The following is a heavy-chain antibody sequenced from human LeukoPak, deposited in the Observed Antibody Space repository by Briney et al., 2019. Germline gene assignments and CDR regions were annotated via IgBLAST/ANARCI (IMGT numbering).Heavy chain of an antibody. J-gene: IGHJ4*02. CDR2: INAGNGDT. CDR1: QYTFTDYA. V-gene: IGHV1-3*01. Sequence: ASVKVSCKASQYTFTDYAIHWVRQAPGQRLEWMGWINAGNGDTKYSQNFEGRVTITRDTSATTAYMELNSLRSEDTAVYYCARISSSWSSCDYWGQGTLVTVSS. D-gene: IGHD6-13*01. CDR3: ARISSSWSSCDY.